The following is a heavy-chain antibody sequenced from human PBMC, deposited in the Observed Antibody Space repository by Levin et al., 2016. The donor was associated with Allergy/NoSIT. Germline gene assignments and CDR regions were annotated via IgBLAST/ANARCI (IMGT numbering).Heavy chain of an antibody. CDR2: INHSGST. J-gene: IGHJ3*02. V-gene: IGHV4-34*01. Sequence: WIRQPPGKGLEWIGEINHSGSTNYNPSLKSRVTISVDTSKNQFSLKLSSVTAADTAVYYCARGDWGDYGGNSRLSGAFDIWGQGTMVTVSS. D-gene: IGHD4-23*01. CDR3: ARGDWGDYGGNSRLSGAFDI.